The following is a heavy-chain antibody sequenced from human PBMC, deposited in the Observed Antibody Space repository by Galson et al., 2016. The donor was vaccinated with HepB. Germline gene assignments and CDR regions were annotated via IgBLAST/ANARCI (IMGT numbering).Heavy chain of an antibody. Sequence: QSGAEVKKPGESLKISCQCSGYRFTTSWIAWVRQMPGKGLEWIGVTYPVDSDVRYTSSFRGQVTISADKSISTAYLQWNSLQASDTAIYYCARHVYYGARVYGMDLWGQGATVTVSS. CDR2: TYPVDSDV. V-gene: IGHV5-51*01. CDR3: ARHVYYGARVYGMDL. CDR1: GYRFTTSW. J-gene: IGHJ6*02. D-gene: IGHD4-17*01.